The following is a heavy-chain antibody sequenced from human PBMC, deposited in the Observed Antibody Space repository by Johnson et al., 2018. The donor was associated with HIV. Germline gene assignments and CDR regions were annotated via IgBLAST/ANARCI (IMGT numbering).Heavy chain of an antibody. CDR1: GFTFSSYW. CDR3: ASVGAGITMTMGWGDAFDI. Sequence: VQLVESGGGLVQPGGSLILSCAASGFTFSSYWMHWVRQAPGKGLVWVARISGDGSRTYYADSVKGRFTISRDNAKNTMFVQLNSLRADDTAVYYCASVGAGITMTMGWGDAFDIWGQGTMVTVSS. V-gene: IGHV3-74*01. J-gene: IGHJ3*02. D-gene: IGHD3-22*01. CDR2: ISGDGSRT.